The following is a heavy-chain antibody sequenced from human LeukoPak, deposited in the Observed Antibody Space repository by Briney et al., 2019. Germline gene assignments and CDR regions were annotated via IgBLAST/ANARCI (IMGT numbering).Heavy chain of an antibody. J-gene: IGHJ6*03. Sequence: PSQTLSLTCTVSGGSISSGGYYWSWIRQPPGKGLEWIGYIYHSGSTYYNPPLKSRVTMSADTSKNQFSLKLSSVTAADTAVYYCARVPRSYYYYYYMDVWGKGTTVTVSS. V-gene: IGHV4-30-2*01. CDR3: ARVPRSYYYYYYMDV. CDR2: IYHSGST. CDR1: GGSISSGGYY.